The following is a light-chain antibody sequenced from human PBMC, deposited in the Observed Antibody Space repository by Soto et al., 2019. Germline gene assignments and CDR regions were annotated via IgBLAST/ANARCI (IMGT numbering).Light chain of an antibody. CDR1: QSVLYSSNDKNY. J-gene: IGKJ1*01. Sequence: DIVMTQSPDSLAVSLGERATINCKSSQSVLYSSNDKNYLAWYQQKPGQPPKLLIYWASTRESGVPDRFTGSGSGTDFTLTISSLQAEDVAVYYCQQYYNTPWTCGQGTKGDIK. CDR3: QQYYNTPWT. V-gene: IGKV4-1*01. CDR2: WAS.